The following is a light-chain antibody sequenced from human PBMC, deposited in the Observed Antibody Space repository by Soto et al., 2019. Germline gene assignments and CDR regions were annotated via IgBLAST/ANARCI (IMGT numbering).Light chain of an antibody. CDR2: EVS. V-gene: IGLV2-14*01. Sequence: QSALTQPASVSGSPGQSITISCTGTDSDVGGYNYVSWYQQHPGKAPRLIIYEVSNRPSGISYRFSGSKSANTASLTISGLQAEDEADYYCTSYTDNTRVFGGGTKVTVL. CDR3: TSYTDNTRV. J-gene: IGLJ3*02. CDR1: DSDVGGYNY.